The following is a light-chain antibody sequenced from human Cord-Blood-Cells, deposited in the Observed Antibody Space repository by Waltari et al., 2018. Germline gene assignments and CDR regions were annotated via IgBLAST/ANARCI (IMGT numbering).Light chain of an antibody. J-gene: IGKJ3*01. Sequence: DIQMTTSTSSLSASVGDRVTITCRASQSIRSYLNWYQQKPGKAPKLLIYAASSLKSGVPSRFSGSGSGTDFTHTISSLQPEDFATYYCQQSYSTPCTFGPGTKGHI. V-gene: IGKV1-39*01. CDR1: QSIRSY. CDR3: QQSYSTPCT. CDR2: AAS.